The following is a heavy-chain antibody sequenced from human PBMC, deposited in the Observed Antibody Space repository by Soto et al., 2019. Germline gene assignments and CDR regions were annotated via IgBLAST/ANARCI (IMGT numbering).Heavy chain of an antibody. CDR2: ISVSGGST. CDR3: ERGPCGDCWNNDY. Sequence: GGSLRLSCAASGFTFTNYVMSWVRQAPGKGLAWVAAISVSGGSTFYADSVKGRFIISRDISKNTLSLQMNSLRAEDTAVYFCERGPCGDCWNNDYWGQGTLVTVYS. CDR1: GFTFTNYV. D-gene: IGHD2-21*02. V-gene: IGHV3-23*01. J-gene: IGHJ4*02.